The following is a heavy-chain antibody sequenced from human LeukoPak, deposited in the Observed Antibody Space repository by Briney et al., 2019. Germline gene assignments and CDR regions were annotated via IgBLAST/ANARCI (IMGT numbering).Heavy chain of an antibody. D-gene: IGHD6-19*01. J-gene: IGHJ4*02. CDR1: GGSISSYY. CDR2: IYTSGNT. Sequence: SETLSLTCSVSGGSISSYYWGWIRQPAGKGLEWIGRIYTSGNTNYNPSLKSRVTMSVDTSKNQFSLKVTSVTAADTAVYYCARAWQWLPLDSWGQGTLVTVSS. V-gene: IGHV4-4*07. CDR3: ARAWQWLPLDS.